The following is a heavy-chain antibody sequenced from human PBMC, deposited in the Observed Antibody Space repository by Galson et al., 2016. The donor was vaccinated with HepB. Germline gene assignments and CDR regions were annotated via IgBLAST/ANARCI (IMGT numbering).Heavy chain of an antibody. V-gene: IGHV1-46*01. Sequence: SVTVSCKASGSPFTRYYIHWVRPAPPQGLEWMGVINPSGGSTPDTQKFQGRVTMTRDTSTSTVYMELSNLRSEDTAVYFCARGGYYDSSGSLRYWGQGTLVTVSS. CDR2: INPSGGST. D-gene: IGHD3-22*01. CDR1: GSPFTRYY. CDR3: ARGGYYDSSGSLRY. J-gene: IGHJ4*02.